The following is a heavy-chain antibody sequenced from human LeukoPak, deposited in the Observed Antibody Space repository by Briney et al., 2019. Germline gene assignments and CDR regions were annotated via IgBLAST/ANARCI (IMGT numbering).Heavy chain of an antibody. J-gene: IGHJ4*02. V-gene: IGHV3-15*01. D-gene: IGHD1-26*01. CDR3: TKDLQRVGVTVDFDY. Sequence: PGGSLRLSCAASGFTFSNDWMSWVRQAPGKGLEWVGRIKSKTDGGTTDYAAHVKGRFTISRDDSKNTLYLQMNSLKTEDTAVYYCTKDLQRVGVTVDFDYWGQGNLVTVSS. CDR2: IKSKTDGGTT. CDR1: GFTFSNDW.